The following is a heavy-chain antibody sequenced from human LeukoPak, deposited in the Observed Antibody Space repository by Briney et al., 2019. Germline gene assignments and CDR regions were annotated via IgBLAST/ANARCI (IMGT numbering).Heavy chain of an antibody. D-gene: IGHD3-9*01. CDR2: IRYDGSNN. Sequence: GEPLRLSCAASGFTFSSYGLYWVRQAPGKLREGGAFIRYDGSNNYYADSVKGRFTISRDNSKNTLCLQVNSLRAEDTAVYYCAKAVNFDTFYYWGQGILVTVSS. CDR3: AKAVNFDTFYY. J-gene: IGHJ4*02. V-gene: IGHV3-30*02. CDR1: GFTFSSYG.